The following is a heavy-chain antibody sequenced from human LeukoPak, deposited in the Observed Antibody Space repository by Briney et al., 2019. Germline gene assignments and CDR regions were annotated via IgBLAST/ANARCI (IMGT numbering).Heavy chain of an antibody. CDR3: ARGRITMIVVVTNDAFDI. D-gene: IGHD3-22*01. V-gene: IGHV1-2*02. J-gene: IGHJ3*02. CDR1: GYTFTGYY. CDR2: IKPNSGDT. Sequence: ASVKVSCKASGYTFTGYYIHWVRQAPGEGLEWMGWIKPNSGDTNFAQKFQGRVTMTRDTSISTAYMELSRLRSDDTAVYYCARGRITMIVVVTNDAFDIWGQGTMVTVSS.